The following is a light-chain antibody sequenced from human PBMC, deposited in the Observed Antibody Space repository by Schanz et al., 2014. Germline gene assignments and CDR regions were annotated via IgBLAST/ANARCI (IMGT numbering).Light chain of an antibody. CDR3: QQYLNWPIT. CDR2: GTS. Sequence: EIVLTQSPGTLSLSPGERATLSCRASQSVHINYLAWHQQKPGQAPRLLIYGTSIRATGIPDRFSGSGSGTDFTLTISRLEPEDFAVYYCQQYLNWPITFGQGTRLEIK. V-gene: IGKV3-20*01. CDR1: QSVHINY. J-gene: IGKJ5*01.